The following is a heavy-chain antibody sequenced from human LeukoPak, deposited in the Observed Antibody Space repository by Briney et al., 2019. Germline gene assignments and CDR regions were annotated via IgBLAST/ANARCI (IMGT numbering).Heavy chain of an antibody. CDR1: GYSFTSYW. Sequence: GESLKISCKGSGYSFTSYWIGWVRQMPGEGLEWMGIIYPGDSDTRYSPSFQGQVTISADKSISTAYLQWSSLKASDTAMYYCATQSTNYDILTGYYYFDYWGQGTLVTVSS. V-gene: IGHV5-51*01. CDR3: ATQSTNYDILTGYYYFDY. CDR2: IYPGDSDT. D-gene: IGHD3-9*01. J-gene: IGHJ4*02.